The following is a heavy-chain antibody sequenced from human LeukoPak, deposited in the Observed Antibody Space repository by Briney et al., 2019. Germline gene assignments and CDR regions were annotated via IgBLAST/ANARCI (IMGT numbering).Heavy chain of an antibody. D-gene: IGHD6-13*01. CDR1: GFTFSSYA. V-gene: IGHV3-23*01. CDR3: AKDPARIAAAGTGYDY. Sequence: PGGSLRLSCAASGFTFSSYAMSWVRQAPGKGLEWVSAISGSGGSTYYADSVKGRFTISRDNARNTLYLQMSSLRAEDTAVYYCAKDPARIAAAGTGYDYWGQGTLVTVSS. J-gene: IGHJ4*02. CDR2: ISGSGGST.